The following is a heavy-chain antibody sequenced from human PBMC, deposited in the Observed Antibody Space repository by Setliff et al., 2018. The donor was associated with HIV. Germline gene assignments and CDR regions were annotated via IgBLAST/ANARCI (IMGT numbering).Heavy chain of an antibody. V-gene: IGHV1-69-2*01. Sequence: GASVKVSCKASGHTFSDYYMHWVLQAPGKGLEWMGRVDPEDGETTYAEKFQDRVTITSNTSTDTSYMELSSLTSEDTGIYYCAYMGYYLDSWGQGTLVTVSS. CDR1: GHTFSDYY. D-gene: IGHD1-26*01. J-gene: IGHJ4*02. CDR2: VDPEDGET. CDR3: AYMGYYLDS.